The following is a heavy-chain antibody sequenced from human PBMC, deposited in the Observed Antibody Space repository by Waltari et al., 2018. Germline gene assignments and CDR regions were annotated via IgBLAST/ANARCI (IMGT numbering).Heavy chain of an antibody. CDR1: GFTFEDYG. CDR2: ISWNSGTL. D-gene: IGHD6-19*01. Sequence: EVQLVESGGALVQPGRSLRLSCAASGFTFEDYGINWVRQAPGKGLEWVAGISWNSGTLGYADSVKGRFTISRDNAKNAVYLQMDRLRAADTALYFCAKVLDTIAVTGSLDSWGLGTLVTVSS. J-gene: IGHJ4*02. V-gene: IGHV3-9*01. CDR3: AKVLDTIAVTGSLDS.